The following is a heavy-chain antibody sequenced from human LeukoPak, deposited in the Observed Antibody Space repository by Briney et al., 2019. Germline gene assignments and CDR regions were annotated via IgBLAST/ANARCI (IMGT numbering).Heavy chain of an antibody. V-gene: IGHV3-48*02. CDR3: ARDSSGYYSYFDY. CDR2: ISSGTSTR. Sequence: GGSLRLSCAASAFTFSNYAYNWVRQAPGKGLEWLSYISSGTSTRYYADSVKGRFTISRDNARNSLYLQMTSLRDEDTAVYYCARDSSGYYSYFDYWGQGTLATVSS. D-gene: IGHD3-22*01. CDR1: AFTFSNYA. J-gene: IGHJ4*02.